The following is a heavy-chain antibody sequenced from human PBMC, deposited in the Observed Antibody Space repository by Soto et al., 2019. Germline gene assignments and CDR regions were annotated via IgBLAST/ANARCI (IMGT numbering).Heavy chain of an antibody. CDR1: GDSISSDNYF. Sequence: QVQLQESGPGLVKPSQTLSLICTVSGDSISSDNYFWSWIRQPPGQGLEWIGYISNRGTPYYNPSLKSRVTLSRDTSKNRFSLDMYSVTAADTAVYYCAREVNVVALSDAFDIWGQGTMVTVSS. CDR2: ISNRGTP. J-gene: IGHJ3*02. D-gene: IGHD2-8*01. CDR3: AREVNVVALSDAFDI. V-gene: IGHV4-30-4*01.